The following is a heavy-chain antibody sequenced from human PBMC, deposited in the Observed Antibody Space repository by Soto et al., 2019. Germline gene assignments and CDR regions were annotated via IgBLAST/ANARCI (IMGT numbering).Heavy chain of an antibody. CDR1: GGSISSSYW. J-gene: IGHJ5*02. Sequence: SETLSLTCAVSGGSISSSYWWSWVRQPPGKGLEWIGAMYYTGNKNYNPSLESRVTMSVDTSKNQFSLKLSSVTPTDTAVYYCARRSSSSLGSLFDPWGRGILVTVSS. D-gene: IGHD6-6*01. CDR2: MYYTGNK. V-gene: IGHV4-4*02. CDR3: ARRSSSSLGSLFDP.